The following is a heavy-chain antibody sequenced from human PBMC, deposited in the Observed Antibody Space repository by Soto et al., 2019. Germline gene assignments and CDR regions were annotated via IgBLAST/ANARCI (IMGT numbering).Heavy chain of an antibody. D-gene: IGHD6-19*01. CDR1: CGSISSYC. J-gene: IGHJ4*02. V-gene: IGHV4-59*01. Sequence: SETLSLTCTVSCGSISSYCWSWIRQPPGKGLEWIGYIYYSGSTNYNPSLKSRVTISVDTSKNQLSLKLSSVTAADTAVYYCARMIIAVAGTSNFDYWGQGTLVTVSS. CDR3: ARMIIAVAGTSNFDY. CDR2: IYYSGST.